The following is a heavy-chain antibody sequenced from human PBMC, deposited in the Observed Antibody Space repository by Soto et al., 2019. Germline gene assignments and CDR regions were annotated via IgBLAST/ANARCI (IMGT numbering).Heavy chain of an antibody. J-gene: IGHJ5*02. CDR1: GCSIISYY. Sequence: SETLSLTCTVSGCSIISYYWSWIRQPPGRGLEWIGFIYYAGSTKYNPSLNSRVTISVDTSKNQFSLTVTSVTAADTAVYYCAGETYGDYVGYFDPWGQGIQVTVSS. D-gene: IGHD4-17*01. V-gene: IGHV4-59*08. CDR3: AGETYGDYVGYFDP. CDR2: IYYAGST.